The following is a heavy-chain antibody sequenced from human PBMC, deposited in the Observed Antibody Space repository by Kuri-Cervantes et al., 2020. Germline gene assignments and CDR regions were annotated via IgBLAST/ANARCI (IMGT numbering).Heavy chain of an antibody. V-gene: IGHV4-39*01. CDR1: GDSMTITNYH. CDR2: IYYTGTT. CDR3: ARAALLRYFDWLNWFDP. Sequence: ESLKISCTVSGDSMTITNYHWGWIRQPPGKGLEWIGNIYYTGTTYYNPSLKSRVTISLDTSRDQFSLNLNFVTAADTAVYYCARAALLRYFDWLNWFDPWGQGTLVTVSS. J-gene: IGHJ5*02. D-gene: IGHD3-9*01.